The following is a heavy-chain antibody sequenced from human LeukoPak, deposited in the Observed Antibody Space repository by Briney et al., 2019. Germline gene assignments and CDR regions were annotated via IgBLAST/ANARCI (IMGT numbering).Heavy chain of an antibody. CDR2: IYYSGST. CDR3: ARQTGAGTRGLSDY. J-gene: IGHJ4*02. D-gene: IGHD6-19*01. V-gene: IGHV4-39*01. CDR1: GGSISSSSYY. Sequence: SETLSLTCTVSGGSISSSSYYWGWIRQHPGKGLEWIGRIYYSGSTYYNPSLNSQVNISVDTSKNHFSLKLSSVTAADTAVYYCARQTGAGTRGLSDYWGQGTLVTDSS.